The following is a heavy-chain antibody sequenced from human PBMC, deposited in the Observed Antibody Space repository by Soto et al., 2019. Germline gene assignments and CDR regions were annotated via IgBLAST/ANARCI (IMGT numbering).Heavy chain of an antibody. D-gene: IGHD3-10*01. Sequence: EVELVESGGGLVKPGGSLTLSCAASGFSFKNAWMNWVRQAPGKGLEWVGRIKNKNDGGTTDYAAFVKGRVTISRDASENTLYLHMNGLKTEDTGVYFCTGLWFGEISNYWGQGSLVIVSS. CDR3: TGLWFGEISNY. CDR1: GFSFKNAW. J-gene: IGHJ4*01. V-gene: IGHV3-15*07. CDR2: IKNKNDGGTT.